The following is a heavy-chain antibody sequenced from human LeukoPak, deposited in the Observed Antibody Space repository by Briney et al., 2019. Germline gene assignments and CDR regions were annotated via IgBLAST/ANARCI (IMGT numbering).Heavy chain of an antibody. CDR3: ARDRGLDTAYLDY. CDR1: GFTFSSYS. D-gene: IGHD5-18*01. CDR2: ISSSSSYI. Sequence: GGSLRLSCAASGFTFSSYSMNWVRQAPGKGLEWVSSISSSSSYIYHADSVKGRFTISRDNAKNSLYLQMNSLRAEDTAVYYCARDRGLDTAYLDYWGQGTLVTVSS. J-gene: IGHJ4*02. V-gene: IGHV3-21*01.